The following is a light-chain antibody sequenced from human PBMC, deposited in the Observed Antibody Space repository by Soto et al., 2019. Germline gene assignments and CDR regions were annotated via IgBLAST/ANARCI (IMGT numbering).Light chain of an antibody. J-gene: IGKJ2*01. CDR1: QSVSSY. V-gene: IGKV3-11*01. Sequence: EIVLTQSPATLSLSPGERATLSCRASQSVSSYLAWYQQKPGQAPSLLIYDASNRATGIQARFSGSGSGTDFTLTISSLEPEDFAVYYCQQRSNWPRTFGQGTKLEIK. CDR3: QQRSNWPRT. CDR2: DAS.